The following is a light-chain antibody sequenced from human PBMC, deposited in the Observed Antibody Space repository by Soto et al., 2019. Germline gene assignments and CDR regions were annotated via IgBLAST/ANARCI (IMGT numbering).Light chain of an antibody. CDR3: QTWGTGVV. Sequence: QAVVTQSPSASASLGASVKLTCTLSSGHSSYAIAWHQQQPEKGSRYLMKLNSDGSHSKGDGIPDRFSGSSSGAERYLTISSLQSEDEAEYYCQTWGTGVVFGGGTKLTVL. CDR1: SGHSSYA. CDR2: LNSDGSH. V-gene: IGLV4-69*01. J-gene: IGLJ2*01.